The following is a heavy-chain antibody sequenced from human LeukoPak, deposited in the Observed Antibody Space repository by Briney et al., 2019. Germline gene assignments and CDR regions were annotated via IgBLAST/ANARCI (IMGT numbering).Heavy chain of an antibody. J-gene: IGHJ4*02. CDR1: GGSISSYY. CDR2: IYYSGST. V-gene: IGHV4-59*01. D-gene: IGHD3-3*02. Sequence: PSETLSLTCTVSGGSISSYYWSWIRQPPGKGLEWIGYIYYSGSTNYNPSLKSRVTISVDTSKNQFSLKLSSVTAADTAVYYCARHLNAQSPFDYWGQGTLVTVSS. CDR3: ARHLNAQSPFDY.